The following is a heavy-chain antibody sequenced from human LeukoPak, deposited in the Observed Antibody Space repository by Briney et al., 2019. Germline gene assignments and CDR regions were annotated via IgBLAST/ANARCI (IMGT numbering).Heavy chain of an antibody. CDR1: GGTFNSYA. CDR3: ARGPELERFDY. V-gene: IGHV1-69*05. J-gene: IGHJ4*02. CDR2: IIPIFGTA. D-gene: IGHD1-1*01. Sequence: SVKLSCKASGGTFNSYAISWVRQAPGQGLEWMGGIIPIFGTANYAQKFQGRVTITTDESTSTAYMELSSLRSEDTAVYYCARGPELERFDYWGQGTLVTVSS.